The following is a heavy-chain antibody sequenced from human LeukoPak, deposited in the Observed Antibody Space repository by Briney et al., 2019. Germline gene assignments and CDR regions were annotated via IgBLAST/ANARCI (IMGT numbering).Heavy chain of an antibody. D-gene: IGHD3-22*01. CDR2: VYYAGST. CDR3: ARGSGTYYYDSGGYLIWFDP. CDR1: GGSISSSGYY. Sequence: SETLSLTCTVSGGSISSSGYYWGWIRQPPGKGLEWIVTVYYAGSTYYNPSLKSRVTISEDTSRNQFSLKLNSVTAADTAVYYRARGSGTYYYDSGGYLIWFDPWGQGILVTVPS. V-gene: IGHV4-39*01. J-gene: IGHJ5*02.